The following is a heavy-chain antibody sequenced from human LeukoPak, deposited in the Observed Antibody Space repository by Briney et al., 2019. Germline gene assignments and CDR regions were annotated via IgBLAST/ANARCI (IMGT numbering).Heavy chain of an antibody. V-gene: IGHV4-59*01. CDR3: MRGDHYAVDPF. D-gene: IGHD4-17*01. Sequence: PSETLSLTPTVSGGSISGYYWTWIRQRPGKGLEWIGSVYDSRSTNYNPSLKSRVTISRDTSKNQLSLKLQSVTAPDTAVYYCMRGDHYAVDPFWGQGTLVSVSS. CDR1: GGSISGYY. J-gene: IGHJ4*02. CDR2: VYDSRST.